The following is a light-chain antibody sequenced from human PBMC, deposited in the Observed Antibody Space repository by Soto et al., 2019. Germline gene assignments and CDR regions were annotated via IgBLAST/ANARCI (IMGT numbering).Light chain of an antibody. J-gene: IGLJ1*01. V-gene: IGLV2-14*01. Sequence: SVLARPASVSGSPGQSITISCTGTSSDVGSYNYVSWYQQHPGKAPKLMIYEVSDRPSGISSRFSGSKSGNTASLTISGLQTEDEADYYCSSYTSSSTLFGTGSKVTV. CDR3: SSYTSSSTL. CDR1: SSDVGSYNY. CDR2: EVS.